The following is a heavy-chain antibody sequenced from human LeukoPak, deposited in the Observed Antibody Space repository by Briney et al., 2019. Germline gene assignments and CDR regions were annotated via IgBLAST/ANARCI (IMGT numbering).Heavy chain of an antibody. J-gene: IGHJ6*03. CDR1: GYTFTGYY. CDR2: INPNSGGT. D-gene: IGHD5-18*01. V-gene: IGHV1-2*02. CDR3: ARGIQLSSALYYYYYFMDV. Sequence: DSVKVSCKASGYTFTGYYLHWVRQAPGQGLEWLGWINPNSGGTQYAQTFQGRVTMTRDTSISTAYMEVSGLRSDDTAVYYCARGIQLSSALYYYYYFMDVWGKGTTVTISS.